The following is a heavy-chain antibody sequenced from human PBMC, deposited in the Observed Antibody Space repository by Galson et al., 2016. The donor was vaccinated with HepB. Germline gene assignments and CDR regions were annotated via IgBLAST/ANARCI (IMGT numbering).Heavy chain of an antibody. D-gene: IGHD2-15*01. CDR1: GYTFTRYY. Sequence: SVKVSCKASGYTFTRYYMHWVRQAPGQGLEWMGIINPSGGTTSYAQKFQGRVTMTRDTSTSTVYMELSSLKSEDTAVDYCARAGRGHNWFDPWGQGSLVTVSS. J-gene: IGHJ5*02. CDR2: INPSGGTT. V-gene: IGHV1-46*01. CDR3: ARAGRGHNWFDP.